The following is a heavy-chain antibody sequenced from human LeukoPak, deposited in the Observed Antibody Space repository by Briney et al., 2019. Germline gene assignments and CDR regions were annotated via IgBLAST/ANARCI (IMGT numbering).Heavy chain of an antibody. CDR3: ARSGAYGDSTGAIDY. CDR1: GGTFSSYA. CDR2: IIPIFGTA. Sequence: SVKVSCMASGGTFSSYAISWVRQAPGQGLEWMGRIIPIFGTANYAQKFQGRVTITTDESTSTAYMELSSLRSEDTAVYYCARSGAYGDSTGAIDYWGQGTLVTVSS. V-gene: IGHV1-69*05. J-gene: IGHJ4*02. D-gene: IGHD4-17*01.